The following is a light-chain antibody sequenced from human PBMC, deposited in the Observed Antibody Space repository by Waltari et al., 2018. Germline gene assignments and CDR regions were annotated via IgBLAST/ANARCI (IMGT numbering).Light chain of an antibody. CDR2: GND. CDR3: AAWDDSLTGHSV. V-gene: IGLV1-47*01. Sequence: QSVLTQPPSASGTPGQRVTISCSGSNSHIGANFVYWYRQFPGPSPKLLTYGNDKRPSGVPDRFSGSKSGSSASLVISGLRSEDEADYYCAAWDDSLTGHSVFGTGTKVTVL. CDR1: NSHIGANF. J-gene: IGLJ1*01.